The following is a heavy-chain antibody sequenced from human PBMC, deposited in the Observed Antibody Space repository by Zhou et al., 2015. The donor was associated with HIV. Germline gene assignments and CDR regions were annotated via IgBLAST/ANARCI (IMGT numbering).Heavy chain of an antibody. CDR1: GGTFSSYA. CDR2: IIPIFGTA. Sequence: QVQLVQSGAEVKKPGSSVKVSCKASGGTFSSYAISWVRQAPGQGLEWMGGIIPIFGTANYAQKFQGRVTITADESTSTAYMELSSLRSEDTAVYYCARDGPRITMVRGAGRRFDYWGQGTLVTVSS. D-gene: IGHD3-10*01. J-gene: IGHJ4*02. V-gene: IGHV1-69*12. CDR3: ARDGPRITMVRGAGRRFDY.